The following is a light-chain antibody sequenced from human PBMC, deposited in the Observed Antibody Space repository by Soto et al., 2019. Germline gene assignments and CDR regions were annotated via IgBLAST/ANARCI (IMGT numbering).Light chain of an antibody. CDR3: QTWGTGSAIVV. CDR2: VNSGGSH. J-gene: IGLJ7*01. Sequence: QSVLTQSPSASASLGASVKLTCTLSSGHSNYAIAWHQQQPEKGPRYLMKVNSGGSHIKGDGIPDRFSGSSSGAERYLFISSLQSEDEADYCCQTWGTGSAIVVFGGGTQLTVL. CDR1: SGHSNYA. V-gene: IGLV4-69*01.